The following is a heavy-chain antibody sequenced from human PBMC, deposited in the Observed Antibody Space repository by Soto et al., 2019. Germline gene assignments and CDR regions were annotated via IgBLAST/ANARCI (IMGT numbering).Heavy chain of an antibody. J-gene: IGHJ6*02. V-gene: IGHV3-30-3*01. CDR3: ARDRKSGSYYYYYYGMDV. CDR1: GFTFSSYA. CDR2: ISYDGSNK. Sequence: GSLRLSCAASGFTFSSYAMHWVRQTPGKGLEWVAVISYDGSNKYYADSVKGRFTISRDNSKNTLYLQMNSLRAEDTAVYYCARDRKSGSYYYYYYGMDVWGQGTTVTVSS. D-gene: IGHD1-26*01.